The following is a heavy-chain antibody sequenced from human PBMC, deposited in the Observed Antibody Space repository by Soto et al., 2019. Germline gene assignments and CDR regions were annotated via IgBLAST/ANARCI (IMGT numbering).Heavy chain of an antibody. CDR2: VSGSGGST. Sequence: EVQLVESGGGLVQPGGSLRLSCAASGFAFSIYAMSWVRQAPGKGLEWVASVSGSGGSTYSADSVKGRFTISRDNSKIMVYLQMNSLRAEDSAIYYCAKCDGDYRYYYYGMDVWGQGTTVTVSS. CDR1: GFAFSIYA. CDR3: AKCDGDYRYYYYGMDV. J-gene: IGHJ6*02. D-gene: IGHD4-17*01. V-gene: IGHV3-23*04.